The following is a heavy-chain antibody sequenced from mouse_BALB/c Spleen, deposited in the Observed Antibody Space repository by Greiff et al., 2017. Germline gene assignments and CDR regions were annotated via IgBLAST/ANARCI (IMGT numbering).Heavy chain of an antibody. V-gene: IGHV1-54*01. CDR3: ARYGLSYWYFDV. CDR1: GYAFTNYL. D-gene: IGHD1-1*02. Sequence: VQLQQSGAELVRPGTSVKVSCKASGYAFTNYLIEWVKQRPGQGLEWIGVINPGSGGTNYNEKFKGKATLTADKSSSTAYMQLSSLTSDDSAVYFCARYGLSYWYFDVWGAGTTVTVSS. J-gene: IGHJ1*01. CDR2: INPGSGGT.